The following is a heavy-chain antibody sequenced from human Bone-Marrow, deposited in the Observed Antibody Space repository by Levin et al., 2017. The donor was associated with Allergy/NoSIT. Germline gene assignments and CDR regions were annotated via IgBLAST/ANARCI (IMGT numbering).Heavy chain of an antibody. Sequence: GESLKISCAASGFTFDDYGMSWVRQAPGKGLEWVSGINWNGGSTGYADSVKGRFTISRDNAKNSLYLQMNSLRAEDTALYYCARDSLGYCSSTSCDFVFDPWGQGTLVTVSS. CDR2: INWNGGST. CDR1: GFTFDDYG. D-gene: IGHD2-2*01. V-gene: IGHV3-20*04. CDR3: ARDSLGYCSSTSCDFVFDP. J-gene: IGHJ5*02.